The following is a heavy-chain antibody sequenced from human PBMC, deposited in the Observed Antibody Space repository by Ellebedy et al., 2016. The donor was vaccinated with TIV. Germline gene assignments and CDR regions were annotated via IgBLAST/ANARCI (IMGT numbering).Heavy chain of an antibody. J-gene: IGHJ4*02. CDR1: GGSFSDYY. CDR3: ARHFNSGTYPLDY. D-gene: IGHD3-10*01. V-gene: IGHV4-34*01. Sequence: SETLSLXCAVYGGSFSDYYWTWIRQPPGKGLEWIGEINHGGTANYNPSLKSRVTISVATSENQFSLRLTSVTAADTAVYYCARHFNSGTYPLDYWGPGTLVTVSS. CDR2: INHGGTA.